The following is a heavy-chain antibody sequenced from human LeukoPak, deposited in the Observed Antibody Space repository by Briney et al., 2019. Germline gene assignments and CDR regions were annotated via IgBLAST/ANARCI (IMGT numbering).Heavy chain of an antibody. Sequence: NTSETLSLTCTVSGGSVSSGSYYWSWIRQPPGKGLEWIGYIYYSGSTYYNPSLKSRVTISVDTSKNQFSLKVNSMTAADTAVYYCARHQRLLSWFDPWGQGTLVTVSS. J-gene: IGHJ5*02. CDR2: IYYSGST. CDR3: ARHQRLLSWFDP. V-gene: IGHV4-39*01. D-gene: IGHD2-15*01. CDR1: GGSVSSGSYY.